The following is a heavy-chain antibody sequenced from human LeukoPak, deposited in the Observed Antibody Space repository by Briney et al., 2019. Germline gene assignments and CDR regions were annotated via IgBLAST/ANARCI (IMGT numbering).Heavy chain of an antibody. V-gene: IGHV3-30*02. CDR3: ARDVSALYYYGMDV. CDR1: GFTFSSYG. CDR2: IRYDGSNK. D-gene: IGHD3-3*02. J-gene: IGHJ6*02. Sequence: GGSLRLSCAASGFTFSSYGMHWVRQAPGKGLEWVAFIRYDGSNKYYADSVKGRFTISRDNSKNTLYLQMNSLRAEDTAVYYCARDVSALYYYGMDVWGQGTTVTVSS.